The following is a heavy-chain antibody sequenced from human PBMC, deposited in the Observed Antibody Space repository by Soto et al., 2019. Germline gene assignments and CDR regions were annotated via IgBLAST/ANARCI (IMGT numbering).Heavy chain of an antibody. CDR2: ISGGGGNT. D-gene: IGHD6-19*01. CDR1: GFAFSDYS. V-gene: IGHV3-23*01. Sequence: DVQLLESGGGVVQSGGSLRLSCSASGFAFSDYSMHWVRQAPGKGPEWVSAISGGGGNTYYVGSVNGRFTISRDNSRNTLYLQMHSLRDDDTALYYCAKETYGSGWTLDSWGQGTRATVSS. J-gene: IGHJ4*02. CDR3: AKETYGSGWTLDS.